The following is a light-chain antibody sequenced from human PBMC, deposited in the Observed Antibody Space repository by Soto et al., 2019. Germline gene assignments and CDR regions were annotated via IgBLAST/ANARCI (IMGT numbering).Light chain of an antibody. Sequence: EIVMTQSPATLSVSPGERATLSCRASQSLSSNLAWYQQKPGQAPRLLIYGASTRATGIPARFSGSGSGTEFTLTISGLQSEDFAVYYCQQYNNWPPMYTFGQGTKLEIK. CDR1: QSLSSN. CDR2: GAS. CDR3: QQYNNWPPMYT. V-gene: IGKV3-15*01. J-gene: IGKJ2*01.